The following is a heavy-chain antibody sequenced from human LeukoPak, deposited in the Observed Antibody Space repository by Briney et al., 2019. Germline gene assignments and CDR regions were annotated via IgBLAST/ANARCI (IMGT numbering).Heavy chain of an antibody. CDR1: GFTFSHFW. J-gene: IGHJ4*02. D-gene: IGHD5-18*01. V-gene: IGHV3-23*05. CDR3: MTAAGYNFGQY. CDR2: LYIGGNT. Sequence: GGSLRLSCAASGFTFSHFWMSWVRQAPGKGLEWVSALYIGGNTYYADSVRGRFTISKDNSKNTLYLQMNSLRAEDTAIYYCMTAAGYNFGQYWGQGTLVTVSS.